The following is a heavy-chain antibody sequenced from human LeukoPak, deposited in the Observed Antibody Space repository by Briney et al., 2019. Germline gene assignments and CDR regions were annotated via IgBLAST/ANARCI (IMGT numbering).Heavy chain of an antibody. CDR3: ASGLKTVTLDY. CDR1: GGTFSSYA. Sequence: ASVKVSCKASGGTFSSYAISWVRQAPGQGLEWMGRIIPIFGIANYAQKFQGRVTITADKSTRTAYMELSSLRSEDTDVYYCASGLKTVTLDYWGQGTLVTVFS. V-gene: IGHV1-69*04. J-gene: IGHJ4*02. D-gene: IGHD4-17*01. CDR2: IIPIFGIA.